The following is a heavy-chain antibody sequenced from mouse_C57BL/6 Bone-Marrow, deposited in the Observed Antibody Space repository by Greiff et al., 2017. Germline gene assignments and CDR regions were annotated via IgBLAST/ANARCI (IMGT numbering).Heavy chain of an antibody. Sequence: EVKVVESGGGLVQPGGSLKLSCAASGFTFSDYYMYWVRQTPEKRLEWVAYISNGGGSTYYPDTVKGRFTISRDNAKNTLYLQMSRLKSEDTAMYYCARHYDYDGAWFAYWGQGTLVTVSA. J-gene: IGHJ3*01. D-gene: IGHD2-4*01. CDR3: ARHYDYDGAWFAY. CDR1: GFTFSDYY. V-gene: IGHV5-12*01. CDR2: ISNGGGST.